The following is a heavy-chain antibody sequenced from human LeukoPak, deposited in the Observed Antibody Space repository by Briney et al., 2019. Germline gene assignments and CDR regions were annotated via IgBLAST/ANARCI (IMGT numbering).Heavy chain of an antibody. Sequence: GGSLRLSCAASGFTFGSYGMSWVRQAPGKGLEWVSVISGSGNTTYYADSVKGRFTISRDNNKNALYLQMNSLRAEDTAVYYCAKELSGGWPFDYWGQGALVTVSS. CDR1: GFTFGSYG. J-gene: IGHJ4*02. D-gene: IGHD6-19*01. V-gene: IGHV3-23*01. CDR3: AKELSGGWPFDY. CDR2: ISGSGNTT.